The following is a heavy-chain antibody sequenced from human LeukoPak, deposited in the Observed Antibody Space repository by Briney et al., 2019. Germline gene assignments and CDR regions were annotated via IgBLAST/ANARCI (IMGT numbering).Heavy chain of an antibody. V-gene: IGHV1-69*05. CDR1: GYTFTSYG. CDR3: ARAGGYYDSSGYPDR. J-gene: IGHJ4*02. Sequence: VKVSCKASGYTFTSYGISWVRQAPGQGLEWMGGIIPIFGTANYAQKFQGRVTITTDESTSTAYMELSSLRSEDTAVYYCARAGGYYDSSGYPDRWGQGTLVTVSS. D-gene: IGHD3-22*01. CDR2: IIPIFGTA.